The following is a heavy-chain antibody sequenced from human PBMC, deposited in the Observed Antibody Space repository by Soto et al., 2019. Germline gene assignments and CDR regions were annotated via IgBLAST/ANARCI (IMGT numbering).Heavy chain of an antibody. CDR3: ARDPYCSSTSCLNDY. Sequence: VGSLRLSCAASGFTFSSYSMNWVRQAPGKGLEWVSSISSSSSYIYYADSVKGRFTISRDNAKNSLYLQMNSLRAEDTAVYYCARDPYCSSTSCLNDYWGQGTLVTVSS. J-gene: IGHJ4*02. CDR2: ISSSSSYI. D-gene: IGHD2-2*01. V-gene: IGHV3-21*01. CDR1: GFTFSSYS.